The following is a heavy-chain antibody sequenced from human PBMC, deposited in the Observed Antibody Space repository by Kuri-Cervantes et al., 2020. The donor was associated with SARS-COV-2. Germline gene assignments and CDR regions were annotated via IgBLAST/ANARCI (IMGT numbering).Heavy chain of an antibody. J-gene: IGHJ6*03. V-gene: IGHV1-18*01. CDR3: ARKGVDYYYYMDV. Sequence: ASVKVSFKASGYTFTRNCISWVRQAPGQGLEWMGWISAYNGNKNYAQKLQGRVTMTTHTSTSTAYMELRSLTSDDTAVYYCARKGVDYYYYMDVWGKGTTVTVSS. CDR2: ISAYNGNK. CDR1: GYTFTRNC. D-gene: IGHD3-3*01.